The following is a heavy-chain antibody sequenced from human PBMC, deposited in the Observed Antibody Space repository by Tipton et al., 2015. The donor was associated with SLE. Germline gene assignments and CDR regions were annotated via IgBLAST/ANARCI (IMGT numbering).Heavy chain of an antibody. CDR1: GGSFRGYY. J-gene: IGHJ2*01. D-gene: IGHD5-18*01. CDR2: INHSGST. CDR3: ARDTRDTGGHFDL. Sequence: TLSLTCAVYGGSFRGYYWSWIRQPPGKGLEWIGEINHSGSTNYNPSLKSRVIISVDTSKNQFSLKLSSVTAADTAVYYCARDTRDTGGHFDLWGRGTLVTVSS. V-gene: IGHV4-34*01.